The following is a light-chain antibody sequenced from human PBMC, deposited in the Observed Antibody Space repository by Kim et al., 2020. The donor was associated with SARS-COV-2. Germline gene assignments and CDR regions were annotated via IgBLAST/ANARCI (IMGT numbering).Light chain of an antibody. Sequence: ATVRDRITSTCRASHAISHYLAWYQQKPGKVPKLLIYAASTLQSGVPSRFSGSGSGTDFTLTISSLQPEDVATYYCQKYDIAPWTFGQGTKVEIK. CDR2: AAS. V-gene: IGKV1-27*01. J-gene: IGKJ1*01. CDR3: QKYDIAPWT. CDR1: HAISHY.